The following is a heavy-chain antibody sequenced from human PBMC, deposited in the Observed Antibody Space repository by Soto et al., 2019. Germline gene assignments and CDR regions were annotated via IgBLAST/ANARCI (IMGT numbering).Heavy chain of an antibody. V-gene: IGHV1-18*01. CDR2: ISAYNGNT. D-gene: IGHD2-2*01. J-gene: IGHJ6*03. CDR3: ARACSSTSFTYYYYYYYMDV. Sequence: QVQLVQSGAEVKKPGASVKVSCKASGYTFTSYGISWVRQAPGQGLEWMGWISAYNGNTNYAQKLQGRVTMTTDTSTSTAYMELRSLRPDDTAVYYCARACSSTSFTYYYYYYYMDVWGKGTTVTVSS. CDR1: GYTFTSYG.